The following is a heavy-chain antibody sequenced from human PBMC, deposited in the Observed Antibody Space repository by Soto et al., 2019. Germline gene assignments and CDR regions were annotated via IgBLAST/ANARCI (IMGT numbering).Heavy chain of an antibody. CDR3: ARGGTWERGPLLAGMDV. CDR1: GFTFISYD. J-gene: IGHJ6*02. D-gene: IGHD1-1*01. CDR2: IGTAGDT. Sequence: GGSLRLSCAASGFTFISYDMHWVRQATGKGLEWVSAIGTAGDTYYPGSVKGRFTISRENAKNSLYLQMNSLRAGDTAVYYCARGGTWERGPLLAGMDVWGQGTTVTVSS. V-gene: IGHV3-13*01.